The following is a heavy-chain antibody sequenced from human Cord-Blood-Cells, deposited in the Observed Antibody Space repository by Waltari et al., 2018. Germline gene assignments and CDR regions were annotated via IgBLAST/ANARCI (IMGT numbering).Heavy chain of an antibody. Sequence: EVQLVQSGAEVKKPGATVKISCKVSGYTFTDYYMHWVQQAPGKGLEWMGLVEPEDVETIYAEKFQGRGTITADTSTDTAYMELSSLRSEDTAVYYCATIAYCGGDCYDAFDIWGQGTMVTVSS. CDR2: VEPEDVET. J-gene: IGHJ3*02. D-gene: IGHD2-21*02. CDR3: ATIAYCGGDCYDAFDI. CDR1: GYTFTDYY. V-gene: IGHV1-69-2*01.